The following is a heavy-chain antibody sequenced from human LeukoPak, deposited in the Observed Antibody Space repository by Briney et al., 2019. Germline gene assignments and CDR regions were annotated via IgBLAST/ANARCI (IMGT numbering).Heavy chain of an antibody. CDR3: AREAFYTTGWLSLFGY. CDR1: GFTFSGYA. V-gene: IGHV3-23*01. J-gene: IGHJ4*02. Sequence: PGGSLRLSCAASGFTFSGYAMSWVRQAPGMGLEWVSVISGSGGRTFYAGFVKGRFTISRDDSNNTLYLHMNSLGAEDTAVYYCAREAFYTTGWLSLFGYWGQGTLVTVSS. CDR2: ISGSGGRT. D-gene: IGHD6-19*01.